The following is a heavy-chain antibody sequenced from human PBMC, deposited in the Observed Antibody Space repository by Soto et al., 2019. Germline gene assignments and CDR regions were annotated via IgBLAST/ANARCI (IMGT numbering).Heavy chain of an antibody. CDR2: ISWNSINI. V-gene: IGHV3-9*01. J-gene: IGHJ4*02. D-gene: IGHD3-10*01. CDR1: GFTFDDYA. Sequence: EVQLVEFGGGLEQPGRSLRLSCAASGFTFDDYAMHWVRQTPRKGPEWVSGISWNSINIDYADSVKGRFTISRDNAKNFLYLQMNSLRAEDTALYYCAASRSYCLDYWGQGTFVTVSS. CDR3: AASRSYCLDY.